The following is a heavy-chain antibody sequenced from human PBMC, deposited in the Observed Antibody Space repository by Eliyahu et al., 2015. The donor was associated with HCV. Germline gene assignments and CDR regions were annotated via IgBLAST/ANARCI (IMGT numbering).Heavy chain of an antibody. V-gene: IGHV3-7*03. D-gene: IGHD6-13*01. CDR3: ARDPSSRRSDY. J-gene: IGHJ4*02. Sequence: EVQLVESGGGLVQPGGSLRLSCAASGFTFSSYWMSWVRQAPGKGLEGVANIKQDGSEKYYVDSVKGRFTISRDNAKNSLYLQMNSLRAEDTAVYYCARDPSSRRSDYWGQGTLVTVSS. CDR1: GFTFSSYW. CDR2: IKQDGSEK.